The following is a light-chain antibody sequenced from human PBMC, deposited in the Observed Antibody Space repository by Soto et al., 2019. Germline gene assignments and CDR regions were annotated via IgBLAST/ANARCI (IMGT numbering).Light chain of an antibody. CDR2: KAS. Sequence: DIQMTQSPSTLSASVGDRVTITCRASQSISSWLAWYQQKPGKAPKLLIYKASSLESGVPSRFSGSGSGTEFTLTISSLQPXDFATXYCQQYNNYLWTFGQGTKVEIK. V-gene: IGKV1-5*03. CDR3: QQYNNYLWT. CDR1: QSISSW. J-gene: IGKJ1*01.